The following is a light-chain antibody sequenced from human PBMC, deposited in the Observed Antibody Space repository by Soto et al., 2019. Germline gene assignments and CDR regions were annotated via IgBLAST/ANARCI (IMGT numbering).Light chain of an antibody. J-gene: IGKJ4*01. CDR2: RSS. Sequence: MTQSPATLSVSPGEGVTLSCRASHSINDDVAWYQQKPGQPPTLVMYRSSARAIGIPARFSGSGSGTEFTLTISSLQSKDFGTYYCQQYNSWPLSLGGGTKVDIK. CDR1: HSINDD. V-gene: IGKV3-15*01. CDR3: QQYNSWPLS.